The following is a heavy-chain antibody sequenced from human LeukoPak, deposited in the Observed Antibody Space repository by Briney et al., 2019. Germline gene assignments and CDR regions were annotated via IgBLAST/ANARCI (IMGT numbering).Heavy chain of an antibody. CDR1: GFTFNSYW. CDR3: ASALTTVTPHFHC. CDR2: IDTDGSSA. D-gene: IGHD4-17*01. V-gene: IGHV3-74*01. J-gene: IGHJ4*02. Sequence: GGSLRLSCAASGFTFNSYWMHWGRQPPGKGLVWVSRIDTDGSSATYADSVKGRFTISRDNAKNTVYLQMNSLRVEDTGVYYCASALTTVTPHFHCWGQGTLVTVSS.